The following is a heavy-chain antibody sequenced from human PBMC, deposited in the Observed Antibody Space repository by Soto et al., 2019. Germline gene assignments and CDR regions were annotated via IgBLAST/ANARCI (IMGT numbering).Heavy chain of an antibody. Sequence: GGSLRLSCAASGFTFSSYGMSWVRQAPGKGLEWVSAISGSDGSTYYADSVKGRFTISRDNSKNTLYLQMNSLRAEDTAVYYCAKGLYYYDSGAYYREYFQHWGQGTLVTVSS. D-gene: IGHD3-22*01. CDR3: AKGLYYYDSGAYYREYFQH. CDR1: GFTFSSYG. CDR2: ISGSDGST. V-gene: IGHV3-23*01. J-gene: IGHJ1*01.